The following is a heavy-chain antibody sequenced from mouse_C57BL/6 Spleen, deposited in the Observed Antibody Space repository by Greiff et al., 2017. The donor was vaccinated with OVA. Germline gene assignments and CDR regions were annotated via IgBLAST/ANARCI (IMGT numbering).Heavy chain of an antibody. CDR3: ARNPNPTYYYGSSYDY. CDR2: INPNNGGT. Sequence: VQLQQSGPELVKPGASVKISCKASGYTFTDYYMNWVKQSHGKSLEWIGDINPNNGGTSYNQKFKGKATLTVDKSSSTAYMELRSLTSEDSAVYYCARNPNPTYYYGSSYDYWGQGTTLTVSS. V-gene: IGHV1-26*01. J-gene: IGHJ2*01. CDR1: GYTFTDYY. D-gene: IGHD1-1*01.